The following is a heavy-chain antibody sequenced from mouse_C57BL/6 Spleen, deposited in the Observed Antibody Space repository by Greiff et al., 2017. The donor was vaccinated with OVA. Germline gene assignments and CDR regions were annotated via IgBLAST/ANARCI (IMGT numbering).Heavy chain of an antibody. Sequence: QVQLQQSGAELVKPGASVKLSCKASGYTFTSYWMQWVKQRPGQGLEWIGEIDPSDSYTNYNQKFKGKATLTVDTSSSTAYMQLSSLTSEDSAVYYCARVNWEIYFDYWGQGTTLTVSS. CDR1: GYTFTSYW. V-gene: IGHV1-50*01. CDR2: IDPSDSYT. D-gene: IGHD4-1*01. CDR3: ARVNWEIYFDY. J-gene: IGHJ2*01.